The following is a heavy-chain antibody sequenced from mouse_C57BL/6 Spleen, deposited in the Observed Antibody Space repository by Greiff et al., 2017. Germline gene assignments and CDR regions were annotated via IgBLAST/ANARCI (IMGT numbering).Heavy chain of an antibody. Sequence: EVQLQQSGPGLVKPSQSLSLTCSVTGYSITSGYYWNWIRQFPGNKLEWMGYISYDGSTNYNPSLKNRISITRDTAENQFFLQLNSVTTEDTATYYCARDLGCYGSSYDWYFDVWGTGTTVTVSS. CDR3: ARDLGCYGSSYDWYFDV. CDR2: ISYDGST. D-gene: IGHD1-1*01. J-gene: IGHJ1*03. CDR1: GYSITSGYY. V-gene: IGHV3-6*01.